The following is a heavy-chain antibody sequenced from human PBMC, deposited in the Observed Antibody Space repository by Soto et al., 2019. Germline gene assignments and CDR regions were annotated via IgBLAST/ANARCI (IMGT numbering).Heavy chain of an antibody. Sequence: QITLKESGPTLVKPTQTLTLTCTFSGFSLSTSGVGVGWIRQPPGKALEWLTFLYRDDEKRNSPFLKSRITNTKHTSKNQVLLTLTNMDPVDTATYYCAHLVVAGITYYCDSWGQGTLVTVSS. CDR2: LYRDDEK. D-gene: IGHD1-7*01. CDR3: AHLVVAGITYYCDS. CDR1: GFSLSTSGVG. V-gene: IGHV2-5*02. J-gene: IGHJ4*02.